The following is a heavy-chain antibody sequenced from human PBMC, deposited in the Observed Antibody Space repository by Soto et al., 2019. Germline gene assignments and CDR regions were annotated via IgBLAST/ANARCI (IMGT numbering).Heavy chain of an antibody. CDR3: ARDRFRDGDNSVDY. J-gene: IGHJ4*02. V-gene: IGHV1-69*12. D-gene: IGHD3-16*01. Sequence: QVQLVQSGAEVKKPGSSVKVSCKASGGTFSSYAISWVRQAPVQGLEWMGGIIPIFGTANYAQKFQGRVTITADESTSTAYIELSTLRSEDTAVYYCARDRFRDGDNSVDYWGQGTLVTVSS. CDR1: GGTFSSYA. CDR2: IIPIFGTA.